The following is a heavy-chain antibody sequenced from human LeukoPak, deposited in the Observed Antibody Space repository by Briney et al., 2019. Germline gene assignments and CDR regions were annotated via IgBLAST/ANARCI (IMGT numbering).Heavy chain of an antibody. CDR3: ARDRGLFLVVVVAAVYFAY. CDR1: GYSISSGYY. J-gene: IGHJ4*02. D-gene: IGHD2-15*01. Sequence: SETLSLTCTVSGYSISSGYYWGWIRQPPGKGLEWIGSIYHSGSTYYNPSLRSRVTISVDTSKNQFSLKLSSVTAADTAVYYCARDRGLFLVVVVAAVYFAYWGQGTLVTVSS. V-gene: IGHV4-38-2*02. CDR2: IYHSGST.